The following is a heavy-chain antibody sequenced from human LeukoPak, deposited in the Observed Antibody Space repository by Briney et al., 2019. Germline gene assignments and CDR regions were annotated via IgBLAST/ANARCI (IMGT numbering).Heavy chain of an antibody. V-gene: IGHV4-4*07. CDR1: GGSISSYY. J-gene: IGHJ4*02. CDR2: IYTSGST. D-gene: IGHD3-22*01. Sequence: SETLSLTCTVSGGSISSYYWSWIRQPAGKGLEWIGRIYTSGSTNYNPSLKSRVTMSVDTSKNQFSLKLSSVTAANTAVYYCARGGQASGYHQAIDYWGQGTLVTVSS. CDR3: ARGGQASGYHQAIDY.